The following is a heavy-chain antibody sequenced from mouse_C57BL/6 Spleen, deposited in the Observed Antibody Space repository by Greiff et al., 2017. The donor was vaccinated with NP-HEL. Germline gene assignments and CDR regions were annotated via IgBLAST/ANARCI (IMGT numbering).Heavy chain of an antibody. J-gene: IGHJ2*01. V-gene: IGHV1-52*01. CDR2: IDPSDSDT. CDR1: GYTFTSYW. Sequence: QVQLQQPGAELVRPGSSVKLSCKASGYTFTSYWMHWVKQRPIQGLEWIGNIDPSDSDTHYNQKFKDKATLTVDKSSSTAYMQLSSLTSEDSAVYYCARRGEYLDYWGQGTTLTVSS. CDR3: ARRGEYLDY.